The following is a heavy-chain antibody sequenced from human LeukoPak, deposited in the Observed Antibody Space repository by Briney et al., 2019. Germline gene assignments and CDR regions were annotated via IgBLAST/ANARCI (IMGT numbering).Heavy chain of an antibody. D-gene: IGHD4-17*01. V-gene: IGHV1-69*04. CDR2: IIPIFGIA. J-gene: IGHJ4*02. CDR1: GGTFSSYA. CDR3: AREGEYGDYVFDY. Sequence: SVKVSCKASGGTFSSYAISWVRQAPGQGLEWRGRIIPIFGIANYAQKFQGRVTITADKSTSTAYMELSSLRSEDTAVYYCAREGEYGDYVFDYWGQGTLVTVSS.